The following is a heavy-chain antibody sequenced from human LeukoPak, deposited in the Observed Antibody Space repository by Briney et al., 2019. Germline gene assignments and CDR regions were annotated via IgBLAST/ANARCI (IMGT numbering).Heavy chain of an antibody. CDR1: GYTFTVYY. CDR3: ARAGCSSTSCYKDWFDP. V-gene: IGHV1-2*02. Sequence: ASVKVSCKASGYTFTVYYMHWVRQAPGQGLEWMGWINPNSGGTNYAQKFQGRVTMTRDTSISTAYMELSRLRSDDTAVYYCARAGCSSTSCYKDWFDPWGQGTLVTVSS. J-gene: IGHJ5*02. CDR2: INPNSGGT. D-gene: IGHD2-2*02.